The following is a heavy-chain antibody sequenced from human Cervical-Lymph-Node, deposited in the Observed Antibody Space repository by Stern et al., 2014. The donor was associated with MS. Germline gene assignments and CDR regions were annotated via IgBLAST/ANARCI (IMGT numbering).Heavy chain of an antibody. D-gene: IGHD2-15*01. CDR2: INPNSGST. CDR1: GYTFTGYY. Sequence: QVQLVQSGADVKKPGASVKVSCKASGYTFTGYYMHWVRQAPGQGLEWMGWINPNSGSTDYAQKFKGRVTMTRDTSINTAYMELSRLRSEDTAVYYCARSLVVVPRIDYWGQGTLVTVSS. V-gene: IGHV1-2*02. J-gene: IGHJ4*02. CDR3: ARSLVVVPRIDY.